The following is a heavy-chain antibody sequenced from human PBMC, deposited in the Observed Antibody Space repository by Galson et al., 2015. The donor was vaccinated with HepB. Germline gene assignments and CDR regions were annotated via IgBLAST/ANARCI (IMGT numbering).Heavy chain of an antibody. CDR1: GFTFSSYA. CDR3: AKPFEGEEDLTLGY. D-gene: IGHD3-16*01. CDR2: ISGSGGST. Sequence: SLRLSCAASGFTFSSYAMSWVRQAPGKGLEWVSAISGSGGSTYYADSVKGRFTISRDNSKNTLYLQMNSLRAEDTAVYYCAKPFEGEEDLTLGYWGQGTLVTVSS. J-gene: IGHJ4*02. V-gene: IGHV3-23*01.